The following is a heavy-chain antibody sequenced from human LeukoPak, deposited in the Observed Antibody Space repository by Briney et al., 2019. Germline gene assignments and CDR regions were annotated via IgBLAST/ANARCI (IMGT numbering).Heavy chain of an antibody. CDR2: IYTSGST. V-gene: IGHV4-4*09. CDR1: GGSISSYY. D-gene: IGHD2-2*01. Sequence: SETLSLTCTVSGGSISSYYWSWIRQPPGKGLEWIGYIYTSGSTNYNPSLKSRVTISVDTSKNQFSLKLSSVTAPDTAVYYCARGYCSSTSCYLGSQYFQPLGQGTLVTVSS. CDR3: ARGYCSSTSCYLGSQYFQP. J-gene: IGHJ1*01.